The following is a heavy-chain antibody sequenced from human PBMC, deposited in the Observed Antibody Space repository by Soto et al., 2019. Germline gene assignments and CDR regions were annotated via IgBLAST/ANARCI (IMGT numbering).Heavy chain of an antibody. CDR2: IYYSGST. CDR1: GGSISSYY. CDR3: VSERGYSYGGYDY. V-gene: IGHV4-59*01. Sequence: QVQLQESGPGLVKPSETLSLTCTVSGGSISSYYWSWIRQPPGKGLEWIGYIYYSGSTNYNPSLKSRVTISVDTSKNQFSLKLSSVTAADTAVYYCVSERGYSYGGYDYWGQGTLVTVSS. D-gene: IGHD5-18*01. J-gene: IGHJ4*02.